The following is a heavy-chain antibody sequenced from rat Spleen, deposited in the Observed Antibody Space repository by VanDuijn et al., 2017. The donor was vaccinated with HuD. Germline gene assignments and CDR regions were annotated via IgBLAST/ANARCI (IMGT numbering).Heavy chain of an antibody. V-gene: IGHV5-25*01. Sequence: EVQLVESGGGLVQPGGSMNLSCAASGFSFSDYYMAWVRQAPTKGLEWVATISSDGGRNFYRDSVKGRFTISRDNAKSTLYLQMDSLRSEDTATYYCARPYYGYNYWYFDFWGPGTMVTVSS. D-gene: IGHD1-9*01. J-gene: IGHJ1*01. CDR1: GFSFSDYY. CDR2: ISSDGGRN. CDR3: ARPYYGYNYWYFDF.